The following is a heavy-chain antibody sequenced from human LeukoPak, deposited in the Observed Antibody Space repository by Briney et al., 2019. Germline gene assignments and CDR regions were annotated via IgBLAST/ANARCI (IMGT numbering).Heavy chain of an antibody. CDR1: GFTFSSYA. Sequence: PGGSLRLSCAASGFTFSSYAMSWVRQAPGKGLEWFSAISGSGGSTYYADSVKGRFTITRDNSKNTAYLQMNSLRAEDTAVYYCAPARGVIAYWGQGTLVTVSS. CDR3: APARGVIAY. CDR2: ISGSGGST. D-gene: IGHD3-10*01. V-gene: IGHV3-23*01. J-gene: IGHJ4*02.